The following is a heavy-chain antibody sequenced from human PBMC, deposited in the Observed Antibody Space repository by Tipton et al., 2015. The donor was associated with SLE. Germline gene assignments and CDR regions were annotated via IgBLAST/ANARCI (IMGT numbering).Heavy chain of an antibody. J-gene: IGHJ4*02. CDR2: IYYSGST. CDR3: ASDQTPITMIVVGFDY. D-gene: IGHD3-22*01. CDR1: GGSISSSSYY. Sequence: LRLSCTVSGGSISSSSYYWGWIRQPPGKGLEWIGSIYYSGSTYYNPSLRSRVTISVDTSKNQFSLKLSSVTAADTAVYYCASDQTPITMIVVGFDYWGQGTLVTVSS. V-gene: IGHV4-39*01.